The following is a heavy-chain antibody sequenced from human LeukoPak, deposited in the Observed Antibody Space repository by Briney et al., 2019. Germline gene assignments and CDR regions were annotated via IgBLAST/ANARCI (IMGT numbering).Heavy chain of an antibody. CDR2: MRQDGSEK. D-gene: IGHD2-2*01. CDR3: ARESRISDY. V-gene: IGHV3-7*01. Sequence: GGSLRLSCLASGFTFSSHIISWVRQAPGKGLEWVANMRQDGSEKFYADSVKGRFTISRDNAKNSLYLQMSSLRVEDSAVYYCARESRISDYWGQGTLVTVSS. J-gene: IGHJ4*02. CDR1: GFTFSSHI.